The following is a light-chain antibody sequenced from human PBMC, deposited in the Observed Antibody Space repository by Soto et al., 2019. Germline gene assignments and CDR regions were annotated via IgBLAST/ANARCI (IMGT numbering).Light chain of an antibody. CDR3: SSYTSSSTPYV. V-gene: IGLV2-14*01. Sequence: QSALTQPASVSGSPGQSITISCTGTSSDVGGYNYVSWYQQHPGKAPKLMIYEVSNRPSGVSKRFSGSKSGNTASLPISGLQAEEEPDYYCSSYTSSSTPYVVGTGTKLAVL. CDR1: SSDVGGYNY. CDR2: EVS. J-gene: IGLJ1*01.